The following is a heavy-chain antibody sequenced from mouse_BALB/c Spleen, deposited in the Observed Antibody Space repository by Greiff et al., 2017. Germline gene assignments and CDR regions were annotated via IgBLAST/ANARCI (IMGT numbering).Heavy chain of an antibody. J-gene: IGHJ3*01. Sequence: QVQLQQSGAELVRPGVSVKISCKGSGYTFTDYAMHWVKQSHAKSLEWIGVISTYYGDASYNQKFKGKATMTVDKSSSTAYMELARLTSEDSAIYYCARMGGNCFAYWGQGTLVTVSA. CDR3: ARMGGNCFAY. D-gene: IGHD2-1*01. V-gene: IGHV1S137*01. CDR1: GYTFTDYA. CDR2: ISTYYGDA.